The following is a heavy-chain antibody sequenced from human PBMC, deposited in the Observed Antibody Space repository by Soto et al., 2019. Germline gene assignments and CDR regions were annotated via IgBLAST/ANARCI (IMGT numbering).Heavy chain of an antibody. CDR1: GFTFSSYG. CDR2: ISYDGSNK. J-gene: IGHJ5*02. V-gene: IGHV3-30*18. CDR3: AKDSGAKQWLVLWAKGNWFDP. Sequence: GGSLRLSCAASGFTFSSYGMHWVRQAPGKGLEWVAVISYDGSNKYYADSVKGRFTISRDNSKNTLYLQMNSLRAEDTAVYYCAKDSGAKQWLVLWAKGNWFDPWGQGTLVTVSS. D-gene: IGHD6-19*01.